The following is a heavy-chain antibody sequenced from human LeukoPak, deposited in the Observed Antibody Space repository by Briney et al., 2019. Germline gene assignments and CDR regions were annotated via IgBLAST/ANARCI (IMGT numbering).Heavy chain of an antibody. CDR3: ASNYYYDSSGYLDWFDP. Sequence: ASVKVSCKASGGIFSSYAISWVRQAPGQGLEWMGGIIPIFGTANYAQKFQGRVTITADESTSTAYMELSSLRSEDTAVYYCASNYYYDSSGYLDWFDPWGQGTLVTVSS. J-gene: IGHJ5*02. V-gene: IGHV1-69*13. D-gene: IGHD3-22*01. CDR2: IIPIFGTA. CDR1: GGIFSSYA.